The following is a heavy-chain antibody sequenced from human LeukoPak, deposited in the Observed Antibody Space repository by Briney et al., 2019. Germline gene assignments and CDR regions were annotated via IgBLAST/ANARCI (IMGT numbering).Heavy chain of an antibody. D-gene: IGHD3-10*01. V-gene: IGHV5-51*01. CDR1: GYSFTSYW. CDR3: ARHKKYYYGSGSYYYYYGMDV. CDR2: IYPGDSDT. J-gene: IGHJ6*02. Sequence: GESLKISCKGSGYSFTSYWIGWMRQMPGKGLEWMGIIYPGDSDTRYSPSFQGQVTISADKSISTAYLQWSSLKASDTAMYYCARHKKYYYGSGSYYYYYGMDVWGQGTTVTVSS.